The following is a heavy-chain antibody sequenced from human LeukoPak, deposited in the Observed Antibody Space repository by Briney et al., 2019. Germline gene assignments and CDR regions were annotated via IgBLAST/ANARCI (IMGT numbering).Heavy chain of an antibody. Sequence: SETLSLTCTVSGGSISRHYWSWIRQPPGKGLEWVGYIYDSGSPNYNPSLKGRLTLSVDTSKNQFSLKLSSVTAADTAVYFCARAPGRLDREKNDFLGSYPTIEYHIDVWGKGTTVTVSS. CDR3: ARAPGRLDREKNDFLGSYPTIEYHIDV. D-gene: IGHD3-3*01. J-gene: IGHJ6*03. CDR1: GGSISRHY. V-gene: IGHV4-59*11. CDR2: IYDSGSP.